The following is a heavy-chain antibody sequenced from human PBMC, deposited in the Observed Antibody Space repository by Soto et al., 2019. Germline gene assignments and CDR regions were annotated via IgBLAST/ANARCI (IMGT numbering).Heavy chain of an antibody. J-gene: IGHJ4*02. D-gene: IGHD7-27*01. CDR1: GGSISGYY. CDR3: AAKLGTTHYFDF. V-gene: IGHV4-59*08. Sequence: SETLSLTCTVSGGSISGYYWSWIRQPPGKGLEWIGYIYYSGSTYYNPSLQSRLIMSIDTSKNQFSLHLNSVTAADTAVYFCAAKLGTTHYFDFWGQGSLVTVSS. CDR2: IYYSGST.